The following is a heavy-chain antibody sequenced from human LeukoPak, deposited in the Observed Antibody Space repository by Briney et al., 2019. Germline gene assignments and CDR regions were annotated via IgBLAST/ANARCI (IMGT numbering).Heavy chain of an antibody. CDR2: ISYSGST. D-gene: IGHD6-19*01. V-gene: IGHV4-39*07. CDR1: GGSISSSSYY. CDR3: ARGGSSGWYHY. Sequence: PSETLSLTCTVSGGSISSSSYYWGWIRQPPGKGMEWIGSISYSGSTYYNPSLKSRVTISVDTSKNQFSLKLSSVTAADTAVYYCARGGSSGWYHYWGQGTLVTVSS. J-gene: IGHJ4*02.